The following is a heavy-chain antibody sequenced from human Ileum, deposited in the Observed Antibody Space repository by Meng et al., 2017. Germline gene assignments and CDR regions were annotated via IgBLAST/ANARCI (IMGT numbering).Heavy chain of an antibody. D-gene: IGHD1-1*01. CDR1: GYTFTTHG. Sequence: QVPLVQSGAEVNKSGAFVKVACKASGYTFTTHGISWVRQAHGQGLEWMGWMNTDKGNTNYAQKFQGRVTMTRDTSTSTAYMELRGLRSDDTAVYYCAREGAYNGGDYWGQGTLVTVSS. CDR2: MNTDKGNT. CDR3: AREGAYNGGDY. V-gene: IGHV1-18*01. J-gene: IGHJ4*02.